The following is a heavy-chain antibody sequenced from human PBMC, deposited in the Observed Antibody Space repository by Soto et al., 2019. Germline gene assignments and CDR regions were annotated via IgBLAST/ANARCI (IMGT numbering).Heavy chain of an antibody. J-gene: IGHJ4*02. CDR2: IGTAGDT. Sequence: GGSLRLSCAASGFTFSSYDMHWVRQATGKGLEWVSAIGTAGDTYYPGSVKGRFTISRENAKNSLYLQMNSLRAEDTAVYYCARGANHYCDSSGYYSDYWGQGTLVTVSS. CDR1: GFTFSSYD. V-gene: IGHV3-13*01. D-gene: IGHD3-22*01. CDR3: ARGANHYCDSSGYYSDY.